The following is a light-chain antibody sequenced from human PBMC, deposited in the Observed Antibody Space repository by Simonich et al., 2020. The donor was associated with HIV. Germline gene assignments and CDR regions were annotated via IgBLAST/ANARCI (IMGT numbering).Light chain of an antibody. CDR1: QSISSF. J-gene: IGKJ1*01. Sequence: DIQMTQSPSSLSASVGDRVTITCRASQSISSFLNWYLQKPGKAPKLLIYAASSLQSGVPSRFSGSGSGTDFTLTISSLQPEDFATYYCQQYYSTPAWTFGQGTKVEIK. CDR3: QQYYSTPAWT. CDR2: AAS. V-gene: IGKV1-39*01.